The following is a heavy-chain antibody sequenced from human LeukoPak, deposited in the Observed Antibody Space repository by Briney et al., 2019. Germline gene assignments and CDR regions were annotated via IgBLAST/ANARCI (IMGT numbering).Heavy chain of an antibody. D-gene: IGHD1-26*01. J-gene: IGHJ4*02. CDR2: INHSGST. CDR1: GGSFSGYY. Sequence: ETLSLTCAVYGGSFSGYYWSWIRQPPGKGLEWIGEINHSGSTNYNPSLKSRVTISVDTSKNQFSLKLSSVTAADTAVYYCARENSGSSYRKIFFDYWGQGTLVTVSS. CDR3: ARENSGSSYRKIFFDY. V-gene: IGHV4-34*01.